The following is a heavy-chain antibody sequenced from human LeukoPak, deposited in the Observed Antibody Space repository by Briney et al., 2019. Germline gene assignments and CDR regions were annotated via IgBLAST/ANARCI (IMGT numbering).Heavy chain of an antibody. D-gene: IGHD3-16*01. Sequence: GGSLSLYCAASGFTFSSYTMTWVRQAPGKGLEWLSCISISGGTIFYADSVKGRFTISRDNAKNSLYLQMNSLRDEDTAVYYCARGRGAYYYWGQGTLVTVSS. CDR3: ARGRGAYYY. CDR2: ISISGGTI. J-gene: IGHJ4*02. CDR1: GFTFSSYT. V-gene: IGHV3-48*02.